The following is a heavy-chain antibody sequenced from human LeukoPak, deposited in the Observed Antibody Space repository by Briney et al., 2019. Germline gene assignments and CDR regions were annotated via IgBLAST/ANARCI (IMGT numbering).Heavy chain of an antibody. J-gene: IGHJ4*02. Sequence: PGGSLRLSCAASGFTFRTYAMSWVRQAPGRGLEWVSTIRGSGGSTYYADSVKGRFTISRDISKNTVDLQMNNLRAEDTAVYYCARYCSGGNCYSGLVYWGQGTLVAVSS. CDR1: GFTFRTYA. CDR3: ARYCSGGNCYSGLVY. V-gene: IGHV3-23*01. CDR2: IRGSGGST. D-gene: IGHD2-15*01.